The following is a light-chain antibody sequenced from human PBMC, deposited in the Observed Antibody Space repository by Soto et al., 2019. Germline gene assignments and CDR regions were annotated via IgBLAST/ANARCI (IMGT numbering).Light chain of an antibody. Sequence: QAVVTQSPSASASLGASVKLTCTLSSGHSSFAIAWHQQQPEKGPRYLMKVNSDGSHSKGDGIPDRFSGSSSGAERYLTISSLQSEDEADYYCQTWGTGIRVFGGGTKVTVL. CDR2: VNSDGSH. V-gene: IGLV4-69*01. J-gene: IGLJ2*01. CDR1: SGHSSFA. CDR3: QTWGTGIRV.